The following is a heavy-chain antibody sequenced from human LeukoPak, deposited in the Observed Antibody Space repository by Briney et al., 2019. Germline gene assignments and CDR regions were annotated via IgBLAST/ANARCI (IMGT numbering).Heavy chain of an antibody. CDR1: GYTFTDYY. D-gene: IGHD2-15*01. J-gene: IGHJ4*02. CDR3: ATHRGAGPYYFDY. V-gene: IGHV1-2*02. Sequence: ASVKVSCKASGYTFTDYYMHWVRQAPGQGLEWMGWINPNNGGTNFAQKFLGRVTMTRDTSISTAYTELSSLRSDDTAVYYCATHRGAGPYYFDYWGQGTLVTVSS. CDR2: INPNNGGT.